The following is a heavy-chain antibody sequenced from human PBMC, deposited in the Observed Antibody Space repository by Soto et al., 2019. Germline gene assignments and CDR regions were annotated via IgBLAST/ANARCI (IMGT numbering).Heavy chain of an antibody. Sequence: EVQLLESGGGLVQPGGSLRLSCAASGFTFSSYAMSWVRQAPGKGLEWVSAISGSGGSTYYADSVKGRFTISRDNSKNTLYLQMNSLRAEDTAVYYCAQGYGYYYYYGMDVWGQGTTVTVSS. J-gene: IGHJ6*02. V-gene: IGHV3-23*01. CDR1: GFTFSSYA. D-gene: IGHD5-18*01. CDR2: ISGSGGST. CDR3: AQGYGYYYYYGMDV.